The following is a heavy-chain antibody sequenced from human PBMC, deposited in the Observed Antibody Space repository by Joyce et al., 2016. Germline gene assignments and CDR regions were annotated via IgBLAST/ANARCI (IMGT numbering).Heavy chain of an antibody. V-gene: IGHV6-1*01. CDR1: GDSVSSNDAA. J-gene: IGHJ4*02. CDR2: TYYMSKWFN. CDR3: ARDVTGMGYFDP. D-gene: IGHD2-21*02. Sequence: QVLLQQSGPGLVKPSQTLSLTCAISGDSVSSNDAAWTWIRQSPSRGLEWLGRTYYMSKWFNDYAVSVKSRIIINSDTSKNRFSLQLNSVTPEDTAVYYCARDVTGMGYFDPWGQGTLVTVSS.